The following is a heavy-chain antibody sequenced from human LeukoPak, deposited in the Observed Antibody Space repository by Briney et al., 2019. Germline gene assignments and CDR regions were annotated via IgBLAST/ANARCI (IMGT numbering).Heavy chain of an antibody. V-gene: IGHV4-30-4*08. CDR2: IYYSGST. D-gene: IGHD7-27*01. CDR3: ARDLGPDAFDI. Sequence: PSETLSLTCTVSGGSISSGDYYWSWIRQPPGKGLEWIGYIYYSGSTYYNPSLKSRVTISVDTSKNQFSLKLSSVTAADTAVYYCARDLGPDAFDIWGQGTMVTVSS. J-gene: IGHJ3*02. CDR1: GGSISSGDYY.